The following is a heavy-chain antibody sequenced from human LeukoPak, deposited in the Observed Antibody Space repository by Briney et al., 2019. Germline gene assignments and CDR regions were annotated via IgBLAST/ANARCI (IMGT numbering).Heavy chain of an antibody. J-gene: IGHJ3*02. CDR2: INPSGGST. D-gene: IGHD3-9*01. V-gene: IGHV1-46*01. Sequence: ASVKVSCKASGYTFTSYYMHWVRQAPGQGLEWMGIINPSGGSTSYAQKFQGRVTMTRDTSKNQFSLKLSSVTAADTAVYYCARDHTYYDILTGYSFGAFDIWGQGTMVTVSS. CDR3: ARDHTYYDILTGYSFGAFDI. CDR1: GYTFTSYY.